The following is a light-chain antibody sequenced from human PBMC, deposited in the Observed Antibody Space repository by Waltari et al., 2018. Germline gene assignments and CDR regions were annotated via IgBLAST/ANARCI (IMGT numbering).Light chain of an antibody. V-gene: IGKV3-20*01. CDR3: QHYVRLPAT. J-gene: IGKJ1*01. CDR2: GAS. Sequence: EIVLTQSPGTLSLSPGERPTLSCRASQSVSRTLAWYQQKPGQAPRLLIYGASTRATGIPERFSGGGSGTDFSLTISRLEPEDFAVYYCQHYVRLPATFGQGTKVEIK. CDR1: QSVSRT.